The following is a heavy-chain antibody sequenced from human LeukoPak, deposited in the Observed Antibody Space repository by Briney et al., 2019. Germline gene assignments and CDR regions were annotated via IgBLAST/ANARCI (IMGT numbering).Heavy chain of an antibody. CDR2: FDVIDSET. CDR3: AAGRPYGLLDY. D-gene: IGHD4-17*01. Sequence: GASVKVSCTVSGSSLSELSLYWVGQAPGKGLEWMGGFDVIDSETFYAQKFQGRVTMTEDSSTDTAYMELRSLTSDDTALYYCAAGRPYGLLDYWGQGTLVTVSS. V-gene: IGHV1-24*01. CDR1: GSSLSELS. J-gene: IGHJ4*02.